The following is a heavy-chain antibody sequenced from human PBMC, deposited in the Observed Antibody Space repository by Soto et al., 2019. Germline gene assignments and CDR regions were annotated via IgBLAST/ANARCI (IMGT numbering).Heavy chain of an antibody. J-gene: IGHJ3*02. Sequence: QVQLVQSGAEVKKPGASVKVSCKASGYTFTSYAMHWVRQAPGQRLEWMGWINAGNGNTKYSQKFQGRVTITRDTSASKDYMELSSLRSEDTAVYYCARAIGGCSGGSCYPKDAFDIWGQGTMVTVSS. CDR1: GYTFTSYA. CDR2: INAGNGNT. V-gene: IGHV1-3*01. D-gene: IGHD2-15*01. CDR3: ARAIGGCSGGSCYPKDAFDI.